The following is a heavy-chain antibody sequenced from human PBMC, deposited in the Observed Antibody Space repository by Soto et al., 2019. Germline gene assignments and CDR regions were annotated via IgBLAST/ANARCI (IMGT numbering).Heavy chain of an antibody. J-gene: IGHJ6*03. V-gene: IGHV3-33*01. Sequence: GGSLSLSCAASGFTFSSYGMHWVRQAPGKGLEWVAVIWYDGSNKYYADSVKGRFTISRDNSKNTLYLQMNSLRAEDTAVYYCARDGGDYYYYYMDVWGKGTTVTVSS. CDR2: IWYDGSNK. CDR3: ARDGGDYYYYYMDV. CDR1: GFTFSSYG. D-gene: IGHD3-3*01.